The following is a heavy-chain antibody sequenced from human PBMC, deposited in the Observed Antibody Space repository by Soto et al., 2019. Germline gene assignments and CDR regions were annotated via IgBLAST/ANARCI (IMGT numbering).Heavy chain of an antibody. CDR1: GFTFSSYA. CDR2: ISGSGGST. V-gene: IGHV3-23*01. Sequence: GGSLRLSCAASGFTFSSYAMSWVRQAPGKGLEWVSAISGSGGSTYYADSVKGRFTISRDNSKNTLYLQMNSLRAEDTAVYYFAKKGYGGNSGIRYWYFDLWGRGTLVTVSS. J-gene: IGHJ2*01. D-gene: IGHD4-17*01. CDR3: AKKGYGGNSGIRYWYFDL.